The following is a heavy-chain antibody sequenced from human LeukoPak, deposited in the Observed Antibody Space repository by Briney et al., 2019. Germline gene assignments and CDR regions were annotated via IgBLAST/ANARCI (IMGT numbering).Heavy chain of an antibody. CDR1: GGTFSSYA. Sequence: GASVKVSCKASGGTFSSYAISWVRQAPGQGLEWMGGVIPIFGTANYAQKFQGRVTITADKSTSTAYMELSSLRSEDTAVYYCARAVVMTTNWFDPWGQGTLVTVSS. J-gene: IGHJ5*02. CDR2: VIPIFGTA. D-gene: IGHD3-22*01. CDR3: ARAVVMTTNWFDP. V-gene: IGHV1-69*06.